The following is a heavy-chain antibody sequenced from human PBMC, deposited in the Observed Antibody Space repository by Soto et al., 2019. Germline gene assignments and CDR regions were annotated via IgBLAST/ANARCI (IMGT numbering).Heavy chain of an antibody. J-gene: IGHJ4*02. D-gene: IGHD6-19*01. Sequence: GGSLRLSCAAAGFTFNSYSMNWVRQAPGKGLEWVSSINSGSSHIYYADSGKGRFTVSRDNSKNSLFLQMNSLRPEDTAVYYCARESIPYTSGWYIDYWGQGTLVTVS. V-gene: IGHV3-21*01. CDR3: ARESIPYTSGWYIDY. CDR1: GFTFNSYS. CDR2: INSGSSHI.